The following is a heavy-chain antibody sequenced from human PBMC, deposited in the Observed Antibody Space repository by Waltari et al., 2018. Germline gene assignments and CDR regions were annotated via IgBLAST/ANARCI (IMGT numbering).Heavy chain of an antibody. J-gene: IGHJ2*01. D-gene: IGHD4-17*01. CDR3: ARGARRTTVTTGRWYFDL. V-gene: IGHV3-74*01. CDR2: SNRDGSST. Sequence: EVQLVESGGGLVQPGGSLRLSCAAAGLTYSMYWMHWVRQAPGKGLVWVSRSNRDGSSTSYADSVKGRFTISKDNAKNTVYLQMNSLRAEDTAIYYCARGARRTTVTTGRWYFDLWGRGTLVTVSS. CDR1: GLTYSMYW.